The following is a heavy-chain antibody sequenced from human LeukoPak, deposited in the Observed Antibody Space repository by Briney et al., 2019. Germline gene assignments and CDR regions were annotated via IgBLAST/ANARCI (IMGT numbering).Heavy chain of an antibody. CDR2: IYYSGST. J-gene: IGHJ3*02. Sequence: PQTLSLTCTVSGGSISSGGYYWSWIRQHPGKGLEWIGYIYYSGSTYYNPSLKSRVTMSVDTSKNQFSLKLSSVTAADTAVYYCARCSGGSCYRAFDIWGQGTMVTVSS. D-gene: IGHD2-15*01. CDR3: ARCSGGSCYRAFDI. V-gene: IGHV4-31*03. CDR1: GGSISSGGYY.